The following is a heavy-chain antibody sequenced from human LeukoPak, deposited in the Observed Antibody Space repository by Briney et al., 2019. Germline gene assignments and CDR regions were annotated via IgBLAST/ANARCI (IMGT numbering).Heavy chain of an antibody. CDR3: ARDQGGGTSY. V-gene: IGHV3-48*01. Sequence: GGSLRLSCAASGFSFSDHFMDWVRQAPGKGLEWVSYISSLSGTIYYADSVKGRFTMSRDNAKSSLYLQMNSLRAEDTAVYYCARDQGGGTSYWGQGTLVTVSS. D-gene: IGHD2-2*01. CDR2: ISSLSGTI. CDR1: GFSFSDHF. J-gene: IGHJ4*02.